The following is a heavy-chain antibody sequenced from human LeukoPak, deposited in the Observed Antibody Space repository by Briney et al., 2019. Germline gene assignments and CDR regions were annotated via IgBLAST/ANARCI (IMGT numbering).Heavy chain of an antibody. D-gene: IGHD3-10*01. J-gene: IGHJ4*02. Sequence: GASVKVSFKASGYTFTSYDINWVRQATGQGLEWMGWMNPNSGNTGYAQKFQGRVTMTRNTSISTAYMELSSLRSEDTAVYYCARDLDGSGSYYDYWGQGTLVTVSS. CDR2: MNPNSGNT. V-gene: IGHV1-8*01. CDR3: ARDLDGSGSYYDY. CDR1: GYTFTSYD.